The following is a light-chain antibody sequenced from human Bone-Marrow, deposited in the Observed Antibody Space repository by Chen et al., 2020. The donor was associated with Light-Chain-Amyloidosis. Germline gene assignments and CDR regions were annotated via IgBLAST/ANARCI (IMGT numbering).Light chain of an antibody. J-gene: IGLJ2*01. CDR1: DLPTKY. CDR2: RDT. Sequence: SYELTQPPSVSVSPGQTARIPCSGDDLPTKYAYWYQQKPGQAPVLVIHRDTERPSGISERFSGSSSGTTATLTISGVQAEDGADYLCQSADSSGTYEVIVGGGTKLTVL. V-gene: IGLV3-25*03. CDR3: QSADSSGTYEVI.